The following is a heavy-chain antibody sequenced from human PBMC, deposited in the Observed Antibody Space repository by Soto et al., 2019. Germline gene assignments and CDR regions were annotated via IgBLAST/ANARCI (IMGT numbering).Heavy chain of an antibody. CDR2: IIPIFGTA. V-gene: IGHV1-69*13. CDR3: ASYCSGGSCEFDY. Sequence: ASVKVSCKASGGTFSSYAISWVRQAPGQGLEWMGGIIPIFGTANYAQKFQGRVTITADESTSTAYMELSSLRSEDTAVYYCASYCSGGSCEFDYWGQGTLVTVSS. CDR1: GGTFSSYA. J-gene: IGHJ4*02. D-gene: IGHD2-15*01.